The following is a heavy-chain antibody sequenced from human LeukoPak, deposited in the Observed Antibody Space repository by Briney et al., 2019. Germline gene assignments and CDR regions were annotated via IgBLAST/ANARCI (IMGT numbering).Heavy chain of an antibody. CDR3: ARQGREVLRFLEWLSPRDGFDY. J-gene: IGHJ4*02. V-gene: IGHV4-39*01. CDR1: GGSISSSSYY. Sequence: SETLSLTCTVSGGSISSSSYYWGWIRQPPGKGLAWIGSIYYSGSTYYNPSLKSRVTISVDTSKNQFSLKLSSVTAADMAVYYCARQGREVLRFLEWLSPRDGFDYSGQGTLVTVSS. CDR2: IYYSGST. D-gene: IGHD3-3*01.